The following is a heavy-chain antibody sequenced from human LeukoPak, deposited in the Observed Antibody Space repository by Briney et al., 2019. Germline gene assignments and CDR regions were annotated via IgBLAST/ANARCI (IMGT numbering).Heavy chain of an antibody. Sequence: ASVKVSCKASGYTFTGYYMHWVRQAPGQGLEWMGWINPNSGGTNYAQKFRGRVTMTRDTSISTAYMELSRLRSDDTAVYYCARAAVSGSGWYYFDYWGQGTLVTVSS. CDR1: GYTFTGYY. CDR2: INPNSGGT. D-gene: IGHD6-19*01. V-gene: IGHV1-2*02. J-gene: IGHJ4*02. CDR3: ARAAVSGSGWYYFDY.